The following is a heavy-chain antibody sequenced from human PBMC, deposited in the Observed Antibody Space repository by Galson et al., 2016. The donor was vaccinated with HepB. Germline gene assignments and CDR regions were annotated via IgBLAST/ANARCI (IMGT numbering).Heavy chain of an antibody. CDR3: TKDIRAGGADV. V-gene: IGHV3-9*01. J-gene: IGHJ6*02. Sequence: SLRLSCAGSGFTVNDHAMHWVRQAPGKGLEWVSGINWNSDRIGYAESVKGRFTIYRDKAKKSLYLQMNGLRDEDTALYYCTKDIRAGGADVWGQGTTVTVSS. CDR1: GFTVNDHA. CDR2: INWNSDRI. D-gene: IGHD2-21*01.